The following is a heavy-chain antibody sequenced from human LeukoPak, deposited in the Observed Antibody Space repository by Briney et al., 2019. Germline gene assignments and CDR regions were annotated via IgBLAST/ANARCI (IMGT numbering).Heavy chain of an antibody. J-gene: IGHJ4*02. D-gene: IGHD6-19*01. CDR2: ISGGGGST. CDR1: GFTFSSYA. V-gene: IGHV3-23*01. Sequence: GGSLRVSCAASGFTFSSYAMNWVRQAPGNGLEWVSAISGGGGSTYYADSVKGRFTISRDNSKNTLYLQMNSLRAEDTAVYYCAKDRSGWYYFDYWGQGTLVTVSS. CDR3: AKDRSGWYYFDY.